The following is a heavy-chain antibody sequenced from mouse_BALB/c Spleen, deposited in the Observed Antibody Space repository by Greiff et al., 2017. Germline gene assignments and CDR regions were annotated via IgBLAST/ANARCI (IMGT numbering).Heavy chain of an antibody. CDR1: GYSITSDYA. Sequence: EVKLMESGPGLVKPSQSLSLTCTVTGYSITSDYAWNWIRQFPGNKLEWMGYISYSGSTSYNPSLKSRISITRDTSKNQFFLQLNSVTTEDTATYYCARERYYDYDDAYFDYWGQGTTLTVSS. D-gene: IGHD2-4*01. CDR3: ARERYYDYDDAYFDY. CDR2: ISYSGST. V-gene: IGHV3-2*02. J-gene: IGHJ2*01.